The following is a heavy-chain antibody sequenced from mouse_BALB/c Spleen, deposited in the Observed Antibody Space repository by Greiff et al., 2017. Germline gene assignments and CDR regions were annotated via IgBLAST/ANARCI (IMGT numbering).Heavy chain of an antibody. CDR3: TGYDHY. V-gene: IGHV5-6-4*01. CDR1: GFTFSSYT. J-gene: IGHJ2*01. D-gene: IGHD2-14*01. Sequence: EVKLMESGGGLVKPGGSLKLSCAASGFTFSSYTMDWVRQTPEKRLEWVATISSGGSYTYYPDSVKGRFTISRDKAKNTLYLQMSSLKSEDTAMYYCTGYDHYWGQGTTLTVSS. CDR2: ISSGGSYT.